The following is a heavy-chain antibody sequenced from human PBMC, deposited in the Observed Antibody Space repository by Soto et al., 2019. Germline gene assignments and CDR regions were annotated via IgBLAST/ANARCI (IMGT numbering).Heavy chain of an antibody. CDR1: GFTFSSYA. CDR3: ASGGYCSSTSCYGGMDV. J-gene: IGHJ6*02. Sequence: EVQLLESGGGLVQPGGSLRLSCAASGFTFSSYALSWVRQAPGKGLEWVSAISGSGGSTHYADSVKGRFTISRDNSKNTLHLQMNSLRAEDTAVYYCASGGYCSSTSCYGGMDVWGQGTTVTVSS. V-gene: IGHV3-23*01. CDR2: ISGSGGST. D-gene: IGHD2-2*03.